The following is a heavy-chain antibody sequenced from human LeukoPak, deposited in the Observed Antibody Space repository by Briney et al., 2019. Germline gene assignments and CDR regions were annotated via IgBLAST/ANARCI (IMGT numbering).Heavy chain of an antibody. Sequence: GGSLRLSCAASGFTFSSYGMSWVRQAPGKGLEWVSAISGSGGSTYYADSVKGRFTISRDNSKNTLYVQMNSLRAEDAAVYYCAKDVPTYYYGSSGYPIFDYWGQGTLVTVSS. CDR3: AKDVPTYYYGSSGYPIFDY. J-gene: IGHJ4*02. CDR1: GFTFSSYG. D-gene: IGHD3-22*01. CDR2: ISGSGGST. V-gene: IGHV3-23*01.